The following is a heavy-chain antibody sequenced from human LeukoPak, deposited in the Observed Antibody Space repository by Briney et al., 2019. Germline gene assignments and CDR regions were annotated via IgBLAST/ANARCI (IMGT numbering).Heavy chain of an antibody. V-gene: IGHV1-2*02. CDR1: GYTFTGYY. D-gene: IGHD3-22*01. CDR2: INPNSGGT. CDR3: ASLGLYSSGYTFDY. Sequence: ASVKVSCKASGYTFTGYYMHWVRQAPGQGLEWMGWINPNSGGTNYAQKFQGRVTMTRDTSISTAYMELSRMRSDDTAVYYCASLGLYSSGYTFDYWGQGTLVTVSS. J-gene: IGHJ4*02.